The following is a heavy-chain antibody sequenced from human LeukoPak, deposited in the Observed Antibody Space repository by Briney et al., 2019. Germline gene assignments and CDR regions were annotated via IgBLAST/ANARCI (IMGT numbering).Heavy chain of an antibody. CDR3: ARDLFSLGDY. CDR1: GFSFSAYS. V-gene: IGHV3-7*01. Sequence: GGSLRLSCAASGFSFSAYSMSWVRQAPGKGLEWLANMKHDESERQYVDSVKGRFTISRDNAKNSLHLLMRSLRAEDTAVYYCARDLFSLGDYWGQGILVTVSS. D-gene: IGHD3-3*01. CDR2: MKHDESER. J-gene: IGHJ4*02.